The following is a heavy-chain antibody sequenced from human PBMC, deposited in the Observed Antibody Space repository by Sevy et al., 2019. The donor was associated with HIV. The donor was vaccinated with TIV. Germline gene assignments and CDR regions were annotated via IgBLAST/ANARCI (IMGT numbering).Heavy chain of an antibody. V-gene: IGHV3-15*07. D-gene: IGHD3-22*01. CDR3: TTAGYYDSSGYYYIPYYYYGMDV. J-gene: IGHJ6*02. CDR2: IKSKTDGGTT. Sequence: GGSLRLSCAASGFTFSNAWMNWVRQAPGKGLEWVGRIKSKTDGGTTDYAAPVKGRFTISRDDSKNTLYLQRNSLKTEDTAVYYCTTAGYYDSSGYYYIPYYYYGMDVWGQGTTVTVSS. CDR1: GFTFSNAW.